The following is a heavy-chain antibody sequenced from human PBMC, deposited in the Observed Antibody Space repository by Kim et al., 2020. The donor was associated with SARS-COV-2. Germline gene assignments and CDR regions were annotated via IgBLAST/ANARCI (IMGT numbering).Heavy chain of an antibody. CDR2: FDPEDGET. Sequence: ASVKVSCKVSGYTLTELSMHWVRQAPGKGLEWMGGFDPEDGETIYAQKFQGRVTMTEDTSTDTAYMELSSLRSEDTAVYYCATSITIFGGFDPWGQGTLVPSPQ. CDR1: GYTLTELS. CDR3: ATSITIFGGFDP. V-gene: IGHV1-24*01. D-gene: IGHD3-3*01. J-gene: IGHJ5*02.